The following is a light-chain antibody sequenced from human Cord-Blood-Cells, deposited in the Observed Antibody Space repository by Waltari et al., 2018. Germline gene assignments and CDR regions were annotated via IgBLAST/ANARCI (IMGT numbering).Light chain of an antibody. J-gene: IGLJ1*01. CDR2: EVS. CDR3: CSYAGSSTVV. V-gene: IGLV2-23*02. Sequence: QSALTQPASVSGSPGQSITISCTGTSSDVGSYNLVSWYQQHPGKAPKLMIYEVSKRPSGVSNRFSGSNSGNTASLTISGLQAEDEADYYCCSYAGSSTVVFGTGTKVTVL. CDR1: SSDVGSYNL.